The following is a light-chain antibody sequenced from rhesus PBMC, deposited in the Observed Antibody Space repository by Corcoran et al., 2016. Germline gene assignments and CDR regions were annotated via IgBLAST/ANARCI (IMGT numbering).Light chain of an antibody. Sequence: DIQMTQSPSSLSASVGDTVTITCRASQGISRYLNWFQQKPGKAPKRLFYDAFSLESGVPSRFSGCGSGTDFTLTLSGLQPEDFAAYYCLQRDSYPLTFGGGAKVEIK. J-gene: IGKJ4*01. CDR2: DAF. CDR3: LQRDSYPLT. V-gene: IGKV1-28*03. CDR1: QGISRY.